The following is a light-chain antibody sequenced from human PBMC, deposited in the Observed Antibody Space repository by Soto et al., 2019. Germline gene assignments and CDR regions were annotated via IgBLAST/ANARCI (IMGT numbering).Light chain of an antibody. J-gene: IGKJ4*01. CDR2: DAS. V-gene: IGKV3-11*01. CDR3: QQRNNWPPNTT. CDR1: QSVSSY. Sequence: EVVLTQSPASLSAPPCGRRTRVCSACQSVSSYLAWYQQKPGQAPRPLLHDASNTATGIPARFSGSGSGTDFTLTISSLEPEDFAVYYCQQRNNWPPNTTFGEGTKVDI.